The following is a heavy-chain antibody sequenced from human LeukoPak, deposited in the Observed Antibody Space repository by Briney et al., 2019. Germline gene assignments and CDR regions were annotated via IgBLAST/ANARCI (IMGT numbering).Heavy chain of an antibody. CDR3: ARGNITGTIYYYYYYMDV. Sequence: GASVKVSFKASGYTFTSYGVSWVRQAPGQGLEWMGGIIPIFGTANYAQKFQGRVTITTDESTSTAYMELSSLRSEDTAVYYCARGNITGTIYYYYYYMDVWGKGTTVTVSS. CDR2: IIPIFGTA. J-gene: IGHJ6*03. D-gene: IGHD1-20*01. CDR1: GYTFTSYG. V-gene: IGHV1-69*05.